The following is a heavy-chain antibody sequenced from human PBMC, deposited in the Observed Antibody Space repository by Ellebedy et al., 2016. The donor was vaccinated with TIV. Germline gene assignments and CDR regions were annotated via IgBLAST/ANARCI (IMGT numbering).Heavy chain of an antibody. J-gene: IGHJ4*02. D-gene: IGHD5-12*01. CDR3: ASSPSGYEIPY. Sequence: SETLSLXXNVSGGTISSTNYYWGRIRQSPEKGLEWIGSIYHSGSTYYNPSLKSRLTISLDTTKNQFSLRLDSVTAADTAVYYCASSPSGYEIPYWGQGTLVTVSS. V-gene: IGHV4-39*07. CDR2: IYHSGST. CDR1: GGTISSTNYY.